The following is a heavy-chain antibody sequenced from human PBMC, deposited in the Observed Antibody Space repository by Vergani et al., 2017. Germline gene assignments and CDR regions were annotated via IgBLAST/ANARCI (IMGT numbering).Heavy chain of an antibody. CDR1: GFTFSSYE. J-gene: IGHJ5*02. V-gene: IGHV3-48*03. CDR2: ISSSGSTI. D-gene: IGHD3-3*01. Sequence: EVQLVESGGGLVQPGGSLRLSCAASGFTFSSYEMNWVRQAPGKGLEWVSYISSSGSTIYYADSVKGRFTISRDNAKNSLYLQMNSLRAEDTAVYYCARVGVAYDFWSGYRPYNWFDPWGQGTLVTVSS. CDR3: ARVGVAYDFWSGYRPYNWFDP.